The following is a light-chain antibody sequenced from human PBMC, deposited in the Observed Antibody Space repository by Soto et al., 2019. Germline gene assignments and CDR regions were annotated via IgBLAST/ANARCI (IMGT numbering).Light chain of an antibody. V-gene: IGKV3-20*01. CDR1: QSVSSSY. CDR3: QQFNNFPIT. CDR2: GAS. Sequence: EIVLTQSPGTLSLSPGERATLSCRASQSVSSSYLAWYQLKPGQAPRLLIYGASSRATGIPDRFSGSGSGTDFTLTISSLQPEDFATYYCQQFNNFPITFGGGTKVDIK. J-gene: IGKJ4*01.